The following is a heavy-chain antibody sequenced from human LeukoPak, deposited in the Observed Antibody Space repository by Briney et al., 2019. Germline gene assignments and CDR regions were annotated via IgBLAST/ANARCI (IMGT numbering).Heavy chain of an antibody. D-gene: IGHD3-10*01. J-gene: IGHJ4*02. CDR2: ISGSGGST. CDR1: GFTFSSYW. Sequence: GGSLRLSCAASGFTFSSYWMSWVRQAPGKGLEWVSAISGSGGSTYYADSVKGRFTISRDNSKNTLYLQMNSLRAEDTAVYYCAKWSNTMVRGVIRPLDYWGQGTLVTVSS. V-gene: IGHV3-23*01. CDR3: AKWSNTMVRGVIRPLDY.